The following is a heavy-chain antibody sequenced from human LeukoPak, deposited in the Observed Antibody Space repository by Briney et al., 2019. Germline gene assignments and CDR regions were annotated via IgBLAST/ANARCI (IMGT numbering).Heavy chain of an antibody. CDR1: GFTFSSYG. J-gene: IGHJ4*02. V-gene: IGHV3-30*02. CDR2: IRYDGSNK. Sequence: QPGGSLRLSCAASGFTFSSYGMHWVRQAPGKGLEWVAFIRYDGSNKYYADSVKGRFTISRDNSKNTLYLQMNSLRAEDTAVYYCAKNGYNWNDFGLHFDYWGQGTLVTVSS. CDR3: AKNGYNWNDFGLHFDY. D-gene: IGHD1-20*01.